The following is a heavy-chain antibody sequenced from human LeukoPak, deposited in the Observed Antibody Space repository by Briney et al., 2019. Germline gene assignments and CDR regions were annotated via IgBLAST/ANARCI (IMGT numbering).Heavy chain of an antibody. J-gene: IGHJ4*02. CDR1: GFTFSGYA. Sequence: PGGSLRLSCSASGFTFSGYAMHWVRQAPGKGLEWVSSISSSSTYMFYADSVRGRFTISRDNAKNSLYLQMNSLRAEDTAVYYCARDRGSGWHTFDYWGQGTLVTVSS. CDR3: ARDRGSGWHTFDY. CDR2: ISSSSTYM. D-gene: IGHD6-19*01. V-gene: IGHV3-21*01.